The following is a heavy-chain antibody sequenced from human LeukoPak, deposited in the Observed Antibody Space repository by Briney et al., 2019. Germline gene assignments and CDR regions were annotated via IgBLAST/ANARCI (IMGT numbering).Heavy chain of an antibody. D-gene: IGHD3-10*01. CDR3: AREYYYDSESYYNRIDY. CDR1: GYTFSAYC. Sequence: GASVKVSCKASGYTFSAYCMHWVRQAPGQGLEWMGWINPKSGGTNYAQKFQGRVTMTRDTSISTAYMVLNRLRSDDTAMYYCAREYYYDSESYYNRIDYWGQGTLVTVSS. V-gene: IGHV1-2*02. CDR2: INPKSGGT. J-gene: IGHJ4*02.